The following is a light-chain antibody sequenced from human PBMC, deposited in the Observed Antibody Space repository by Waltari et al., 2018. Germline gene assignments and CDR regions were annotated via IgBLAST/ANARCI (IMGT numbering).Light chain of an antibody. CDR2: RNN. V-gene: IGLV1-47*01. J-gene: IGLJ2*01. CDR3: AAWDDSLRAVV. Sequence: YQQLPGTAPKVLIYRNNQRPSRVPDRFSGSKSGTSASLAISGLRSEDEADYYWAAWDDSLRAVVFGGGTKLCVL.